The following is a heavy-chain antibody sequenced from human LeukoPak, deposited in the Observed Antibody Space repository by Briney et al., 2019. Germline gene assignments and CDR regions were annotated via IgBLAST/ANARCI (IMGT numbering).Heavy chain of an antibody. J-gene: IGHJ4*02. CDR3: AKDINEYYFDY. CDR1: GFTFHTYA. Sequence: PGGSLRLSCAASGFTFHTYAMSWVRQAPGKGREWVSAISGSGGSTYYADSVKGRFTISRYNSKNTLYLQMNSLRAEDTAVYYCAKDINEYYFDYWGQGTLVTVSS. CDR2: ISGSGGST. D-gene: IGHD1-14*01. V-gene: IGHV3-23*01.